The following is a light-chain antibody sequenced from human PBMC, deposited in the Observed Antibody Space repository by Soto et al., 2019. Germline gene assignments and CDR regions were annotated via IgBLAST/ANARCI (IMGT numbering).Light chain of an antibody. J-gene: IGKJ4*01. Sequence: EIVLTQSPVTLSLSPGERATLSCRATRSVNNFVAWYQQKPGQAPSLLISDASNRATGIPGRFSGSGSGTDFTLTINSLEPEDFAVYFCHQRAGWPPTFGGGTKVDI. V-gene: IGKV3-11*01. CDR3: HQRAGWPPT. CDR2: DAS. CDR1: RSVNNF.